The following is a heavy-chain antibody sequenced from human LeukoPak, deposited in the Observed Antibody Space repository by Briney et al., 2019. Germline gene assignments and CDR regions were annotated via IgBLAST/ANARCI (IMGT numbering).Heavy chain of an antibody. CDR2: VSLAGQT. CDR1: GGSISNTNW. D-gene: IGHD3-22*01. Sequence: GTLSLTCYVSGGSISNTNWWSWVRQPPGQGLEWIGEVSLAGQTNYNPSLNGRVTMSLDESSNQLSLKLSSVTAADTAVYYCARMGSSGYYNWFDPWGQGTLVTVSS. J-gene: IGHJ5*02. V-gene: IGHV4-4*02. CDR3: ARMGSSGYYNWFDP.